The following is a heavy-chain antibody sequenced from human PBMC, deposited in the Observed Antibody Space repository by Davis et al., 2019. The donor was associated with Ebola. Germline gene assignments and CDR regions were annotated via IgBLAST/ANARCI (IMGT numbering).Heavy chain of an antibody. CDR1: GYPFTNYG. CDR2: INTNTGNP. D-gene: IGHD3-22*01. Sequence: AASVKVSCKASGYPFTNYGLSWVRQAPGQGLEWMGWINTNTGNPTYAQGFTGRFVFSLDTSVSTAYLQISSLKAEDTAVYYCARETYYYDSSGYYYADFDYWGQGTLVTVSS. CDR3: ARETYYYDSSGYYYADFDY. V-gene: IGHV7-4-1*02. J-gene: IGHJ4*02.